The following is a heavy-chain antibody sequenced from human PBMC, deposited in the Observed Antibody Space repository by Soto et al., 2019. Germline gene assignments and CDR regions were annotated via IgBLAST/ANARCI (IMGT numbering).Heavy chain of an antibody. CDR1: GGSVSSPKYF. D-gene: IGHD7-27*01. V-gene: IGHV4-61*01. CDR2: IYNNGKT. Sequence: PSETLSLTXTVSGGSVSSPKYFWSWIRQPPGKGLEWVAYIYNNGKTNYNPSLKSRATMSVDTSKNQCSLKLTSVTGADSAVYFCARAVMPVGNLPAFDHWGQGVLVTVSS. CDR3: ARAVMPVGNLPAFDH. J-gene: IGHJ4*02.